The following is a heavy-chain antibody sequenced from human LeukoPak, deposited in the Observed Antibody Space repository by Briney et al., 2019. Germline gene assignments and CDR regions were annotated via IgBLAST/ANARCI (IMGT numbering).Heavy chain of an antibody. D-gene: IGHD1-26*01. CDR2: IYYSGST. Sequence: PSETLSLTCTVSGGSISSSNYYWGWIRQPPGKGLEWIASIYYSGSTYYNPSLKSRVTISVDTSKNQLSLKLSSLTAADTAVHYCARHEYSGSYYGLSWFDPWGQGTLVTVSS. J-gene: IGHJ5*02. CDR1: GGSISSSNYY. V-gene: IGHV4-39*01. CDR3: ARHEYSGSYYGLSWFDP.